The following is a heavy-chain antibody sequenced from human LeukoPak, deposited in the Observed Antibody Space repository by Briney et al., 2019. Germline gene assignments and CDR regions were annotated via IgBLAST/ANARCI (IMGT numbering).Heavy chain of an antibody. Sequence: PSETLSLTCTVSGGSISSYYWSWIRQPPGKGLEWIGYIYCSGSTNYNPSLKSRVTISVDTSKNQFSLKLSSVTAADTAVYYCARDSDILTGYSLGYFDYWGQGTLVTVSS. CDR3: ARDSDILTGYSLGYFDY. CDR1: GGSISSYY. J-gene: IGHJ4*02. CDR2: IYCSGST. V-gene: IGHV4-59*01. D-gene: IGHD3-9*01.